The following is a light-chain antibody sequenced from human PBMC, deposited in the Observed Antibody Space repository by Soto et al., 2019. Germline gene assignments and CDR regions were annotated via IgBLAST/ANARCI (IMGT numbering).Light chain of an antibody. Sequence: DIQMTQSPSSLSASVGDRVTITCRASQSITTYLNWYQHKPGKAPKLLICAASSLPSGVPSRFRSSGSVTECTLTTGSLQPEDSATYYCQPGSTTPFCFGPGTKVDI. CDR1: QSITTY. CDR2: AAS. J-gene: IGKJ3*01. V-gene: IGKV1-39*01. CDR3: QPGSTTPFC.